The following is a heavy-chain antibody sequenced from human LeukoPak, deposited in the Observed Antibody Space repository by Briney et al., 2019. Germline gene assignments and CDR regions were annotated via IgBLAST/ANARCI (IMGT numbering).Heavy chain of an antibody. CDR3: ATMSPTARRYYYYYMDV. D-gene: IGHD3-22*01. V-gene: IGHV1-46*01. Sequence: ASVKVSCKASGGTFSSYAISWVRQAPGQGLEWMGIINPSGGSTSYAQKFQGRFTMTRDMPTSTVYMELSSLRSEDTAVYYCATMSPTARRYYYYYMDVWGKGTTVTVSS. CDR2: INPSGGST. CDR1: GGTFSSYA. J-gene: IGHJ6*03.